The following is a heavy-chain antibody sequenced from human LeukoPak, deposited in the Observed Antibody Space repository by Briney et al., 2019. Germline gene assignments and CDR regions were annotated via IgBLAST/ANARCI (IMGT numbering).Heavy chain of an antibody. V-gene: IGHV3-23*01. CDR3: AKYDILTGYGIDY. D-gene: IGHD3-9*01. Sequence: GGSLRLSCAASGFTFSSYAMSWVRQAPGKGLEWVSAISGSGGSTYYADSVKGRFTISRDNSTNTLYLQMNSLRAEDTAVYYCAKYDILTGYGIDYWGQGTLVTVSS. J-gene: IGHJ4*02. CDR2: ISGSGGST. CDR1: GFTFSSYA.